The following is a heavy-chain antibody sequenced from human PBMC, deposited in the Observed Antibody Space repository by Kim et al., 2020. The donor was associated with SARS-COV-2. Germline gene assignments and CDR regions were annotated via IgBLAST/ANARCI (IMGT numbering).Heavy chain of an antibody. D-gene: IGHD3-16*01. J-gene: IGHJ4*02. CDR3: ARGSRRGPQGGMMH. V-gene: IGHV4-34*01. Sequence: NPSLKSRVTISVDTSKNQFSLKLSSVTAADTAVYYCARGSRRGPQGGMMHWGQGTLVTVSS.